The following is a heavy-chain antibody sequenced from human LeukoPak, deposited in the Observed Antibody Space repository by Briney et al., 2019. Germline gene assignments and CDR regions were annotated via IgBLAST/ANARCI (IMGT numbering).Heavy chain of an antibody. CDR3: AKLGSSTVAFDH. J-gene: IGHJ4*02. CDR2: TWYDGTNK. D-gene: IGHD6-6*01. CDR1: GFTFSSYV. V-gene: IGHV3-33*06. Sequence: GGSLRLSCAASGFTFSSYVMHWVRQAPGKGLEWVAVTWYDGTNKYFADSVKGRFTISRDSSNDTLYLQMNSLRAEDTAAYFCAKLGSSTVAFDHWGQGTLVTVSS.